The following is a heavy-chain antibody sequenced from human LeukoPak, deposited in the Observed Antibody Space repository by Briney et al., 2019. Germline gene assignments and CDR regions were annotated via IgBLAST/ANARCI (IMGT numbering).Heavy chain of an antibody. J-gene: IGHJ3*02. V-gene: IGHV1-2*02. CDR3: ARDLRRTTSDAFDI. CDR2: INPNSGGT. CDR1: EYTFTGYY. Sequence: ASVKVSCKASEYTFTGYYMHWVRQAPGQGLEWMGWINPNSGGTNYAQKFQGRVTMTRDTSISTAYMELSRLRSDDTAVYYCARDLRRTTSDAFDIWGQGTMVTVSS. D-gene: IGHD4-17*01.